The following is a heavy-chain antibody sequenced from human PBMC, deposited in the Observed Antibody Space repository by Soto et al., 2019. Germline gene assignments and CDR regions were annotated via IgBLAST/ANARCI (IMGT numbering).Heavy chain of an antibody. CDR2: IYYSGST. J-gene: IGHJ4*02. Sequence: PSXTLSLTCTVSGGSISSYYWSWIRQPPGKGLEWIGYIYYSGSTNYNPSLKSRVTISVDTSKNQFSLKLSSVTAADTAVYYCASSGDTLFDYWGQGTLVTVSS. D-gene: IGHD4-17*01. CDR1: GGSISSYY. CDR3: ASSGDTLFDY. V-gene: IGHV4-59*01.